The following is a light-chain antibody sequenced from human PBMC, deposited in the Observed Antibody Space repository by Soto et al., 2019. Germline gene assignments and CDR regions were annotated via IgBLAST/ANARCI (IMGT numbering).Light chain of an antibody. CDR2: DVS. V-gene: IGLV2-14*01. CDR3: SSYTSSSTRV. Sequence: QSALTQPASVSGSPGQSITISCTGTSSDVGGYNYVSWYQQHPGKVPKLMIYDVSNRPSGVSNRFSGSKSGNTASLTISGLQAEDEADYYCSSYTSSSTRVFGTATKLTVL. CDR1: SSDVGGYNY. J-gene: IGLJ1*01.